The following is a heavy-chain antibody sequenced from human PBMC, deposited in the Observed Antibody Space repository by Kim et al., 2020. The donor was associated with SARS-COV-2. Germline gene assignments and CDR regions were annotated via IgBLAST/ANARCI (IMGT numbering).Heavy chain of an antibody. V-gene: IGHV4-31*03. CDR2: IYYSGST. Sequence: SLTCTVSGGSISSGGYYWSWIRQHPGKGLEWIGYIYYSGSTYYNPSLKSRVTISVDTSKNQFSLKLSSVTAADTAVYYCATSRYISSWYPEKFDYWGQGTLVTVSS. D-gene: IGHD6-13*01. CDR1: GGSISSGGYY. J-gene: IGHJ4*02. CDR3: ATSRYISSWYPEKFDY.